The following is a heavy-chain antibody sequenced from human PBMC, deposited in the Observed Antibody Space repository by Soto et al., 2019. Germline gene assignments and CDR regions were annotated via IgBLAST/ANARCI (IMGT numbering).Heavy chain of an antibody. V-gene: IGHV3-30-3*01. J-gene: IGHJ5*02. CDR1: GFTFSSYA. CDR2: ISYDGSNK. Sequence: QVQLVESGGGVVQPGRSLRLSCAASGFTFSSYAMHWVRQAPGKGLEWVAVISYDGSNKYYADSVKGRFTISRDNSKNTLYLQMNSLRAEDTAVYYCARAPLYGGNSHWFDPWGQGTLVTVSS. CDR3: ARAPLYGGNSHWFDP. D-gene: IGHD4-17*01.